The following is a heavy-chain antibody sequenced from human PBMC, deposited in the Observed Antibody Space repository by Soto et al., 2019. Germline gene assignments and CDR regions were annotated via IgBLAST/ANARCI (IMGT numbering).Heavy chain of an antibody. CDR2: INHSGSA. CDR1: GGSFSGYY. V-gene: IGHV4-34*01. D-gene: IGHD2-15*01. Sequence: SETLSLTCAVYGGSFSGYYWSWIRQPPGKGLEWIGEINHSGSANYNPSLKSRVTISVDTSKNQFSLKLSSVTAADTAVYYCARVPVAQYCSGDSCYDPFDYWGQGILVTVSS. CDR3: ARVPVAQYCSGDSCYDPFDY. J-gene: IGHJ4*02.